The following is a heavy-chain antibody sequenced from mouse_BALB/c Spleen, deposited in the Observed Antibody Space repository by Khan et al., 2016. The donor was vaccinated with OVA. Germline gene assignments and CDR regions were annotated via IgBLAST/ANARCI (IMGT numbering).Heavy chain of an antibody. V-gene: IGHV5-6*01. Sequence: EVELVESGGDVVKPGGSLKLSCAASGFTFSTYGMSWVRQTPDKRLEWVATFSTGGHYTYYPDTVKGRFTISRDNAKNTLYLQMSSLKSEDTAMFYCASLAYYYDSEGFAYWGQGTLVTVSA. D-gene: IGHD1-1*01. CDR3: ASLAYYYDSEGFAY. CDR1: GFTFSTYG. J-gene: IGHJ3*01. CDR2: FSTGGHYT.